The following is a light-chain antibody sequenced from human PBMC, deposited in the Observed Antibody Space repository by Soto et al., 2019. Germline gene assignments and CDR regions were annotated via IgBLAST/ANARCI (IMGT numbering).Light chain of an antibody. Sequence: DVVMTQSPLSLPVTPGEPASISCRSSQSLLDRNGNNYLDWYLQKPGQSPQLLIYLGSNRASGVPDRFSGSGSGTDFTLKITRVEAEDVGFYYCMQALYTPWAFGQGTKVEIK. J-gene: IGKJ1*01. CDR3: MQALYTPWA. V-gene: IGKV2-28*01. CDR2: LGS. CDR1: QSLLDRNGNNY.